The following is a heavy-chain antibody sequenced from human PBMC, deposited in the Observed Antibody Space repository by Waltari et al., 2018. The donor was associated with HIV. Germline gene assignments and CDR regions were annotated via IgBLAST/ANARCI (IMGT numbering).Heavy chain of an antibody. CDR2: ISASNGNT. D-gene: IGHD2-21*01. Sequence: QVQLVQSGADVKKPGASVTVSCETSGYRFISHSLHWVRQAPGQGLEWMGWISASNGNTKYAENFQGRVTMTTDTITNIAYLEMRNLRPDDTAIYYCARGIHIMVVSAPMAFDVWGQGTLVTVSS. V-gene: IGHV1-18*04. CDR1: GYRFISHS. CDR3: ARGIHIMVVSAPMAFDV. J-gene: IGHJ3*01.